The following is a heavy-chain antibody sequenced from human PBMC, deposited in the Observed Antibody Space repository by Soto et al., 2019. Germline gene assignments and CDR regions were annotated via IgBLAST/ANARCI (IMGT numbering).Heavy chain of an antibody. D-gene: IGHD2-15*01. Sequence: SETLSLTCSVSGGSFTGDYWIWIRQPAGKGLQWIGRVFGNGAGTPIYNSLLKSRARMSADPSKRQFSLTLTSVTAADTAVYYCARDLPPYGGRRSPPTGAFEDWGQGIMVTVSS. V-gene: IGHV4-4*07. CDR3: ARDLPPYGGRRSPPTGAFED. CDR1: GGSFTGDY. CDR2: VFGNGAGTP. J-gene: IGHJ4*02.